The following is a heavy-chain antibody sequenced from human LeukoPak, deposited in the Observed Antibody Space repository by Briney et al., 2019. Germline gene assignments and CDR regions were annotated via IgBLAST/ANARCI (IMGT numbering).Heavy chain of an antibody. J-gene: IGHJ4*02. CDR3: ARGQYYYESSGYYYYFDY. CDR2: INHSGST. CDR1: GGFFSGYY. Sequence: PSETLSLTCAVYGGFFSGYYWSWIREPPGKGLEWIVEINHSGSTNYNPSLKSRVTISVDTSKNQFSLKLSSVTAADTAVYYCARGQYYYESSGYYYYFDYWGQGTLVTVSS. V-gene: IGHV4-34*01. D-gene: IGHD3-22*01.